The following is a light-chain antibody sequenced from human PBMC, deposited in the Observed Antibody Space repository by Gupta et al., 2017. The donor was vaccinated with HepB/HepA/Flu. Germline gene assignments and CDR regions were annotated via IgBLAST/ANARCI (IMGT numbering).Light chain of an antibody. CDR3: AAWDDSLNGLV. CDR2: SNN. CDR1: SSHIGSNA. Sequence: HSVLPQLPSASGTPGQRATISCSGSSSHIGSNAVNWYQQLPRTAPKLLISSNNQRPSGVPGRFAGSKSGTSASLAIGGLQSEDEADYCCAAWDDSLNGLVFGGGTKLTVL. J-gene: IGLJ2*01. V-gene: IGLV1-44*01.